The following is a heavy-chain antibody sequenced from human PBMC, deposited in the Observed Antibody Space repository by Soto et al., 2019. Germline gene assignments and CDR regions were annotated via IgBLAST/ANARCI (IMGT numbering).Heavy chain of an antibody. V-gene: IGHV2-5*02. CDR3: AHSPQALWPGDRFDY. CDR1: GFSLSTSGVG. D-gene: IGHD4-17*01. Sequence: QITLKESGPTLVKPTQTLTLTCTFSGFSLSTSGVGVGWIRQPPGKALEWLALIYWDDDKRYSPSLKSRLTITKDTYKNQVVLTMTTMDPVDTATYYCAHSPQALWPGDRFDYWGQGTLVTVSS. CDR2: IYWDDDK. J-gene: IGHJ4*02.